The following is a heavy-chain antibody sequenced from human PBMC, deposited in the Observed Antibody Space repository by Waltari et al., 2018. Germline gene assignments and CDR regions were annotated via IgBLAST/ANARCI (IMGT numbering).Heavy chain of an antibody. Sequence: GGSLRLSCAASGFTFSSYAMSWVRQAPGKGLEWVSAISGSGGSTYYADSVKGRFTISRDNSKNTLYLQMNSLRAEDTAVYYCAKGRVQYYYDSSGYSYDAFDIWGQGTMVTVSS. V-gene: IGHV3-23*01. J-gene: IGHJ3*02. CDR1: GFTFSSYA. CDR3: AKGRVQYYYDSSGYSYDAFDI. D-gene: IGHD3-22*01. CDR2: ISGSGGST.